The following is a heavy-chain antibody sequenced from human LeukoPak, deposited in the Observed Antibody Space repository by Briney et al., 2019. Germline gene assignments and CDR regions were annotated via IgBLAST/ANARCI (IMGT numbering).Heavy chain of an antibody. J-gene: IGHJ4*02. CDR2: IYHSGST. V-gene: IGHV4-38-2*01. CDR1: GYSISSGYY. D-gene: IGHD3-3*01. Sequence: PSETLSLTXAVSGYSISSGYYWGWIRQPPGKGLEWIGSIYHSGSTYYNPSLKSRVTISADTSKNQFSLKLSSVTAADTAVYYCARVHDFWSGSLDYWGQGTLVTVSS. CDR3: ARVHDFWSGSLDY.